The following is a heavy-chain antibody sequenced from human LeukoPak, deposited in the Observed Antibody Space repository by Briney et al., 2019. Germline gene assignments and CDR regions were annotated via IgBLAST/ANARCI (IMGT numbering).Heavy chain of an antibody. CDR1: GYSFTSYW. CDR3: ARRFGDGYLFDY. D-gene: IGHD5-24*01. CDR2: IDPSDSYT. Sequence: PGESLKVSCKGSGYSFTSYWISWVRQMTGEGLEWMGRIDPSDSYTNYSPSFQGHVTISADKSISTAYLQWSSLKASDTAMYYCARRFGDGYLFDYWGQGTLVTVSS. J-gene: IGHJ4*02. V-gene: IGHV5-10-1*01.